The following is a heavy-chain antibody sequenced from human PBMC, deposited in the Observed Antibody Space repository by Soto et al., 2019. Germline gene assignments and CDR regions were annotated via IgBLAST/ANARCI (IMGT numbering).Heavy chain of an antibody. CDR1: GFTFSIYA. CDR2: ISGSGGST. D-gene: IGHD2-2*01. Sequence: LRLSCAASGFTFSIYAMSWVRQAPGKGLEWVSAISGSGGSTYYADSVKGRFTISRDNSKNTLYLQMNSLRAEDTAVYYCAKDVPDIVVVPAATFFDYWGQGTLVTVSS. J-gene: IGHJ4*02. V-gene: IGHV3-23*01. CDR3: AKDVPDIVVVPAATFFDY.